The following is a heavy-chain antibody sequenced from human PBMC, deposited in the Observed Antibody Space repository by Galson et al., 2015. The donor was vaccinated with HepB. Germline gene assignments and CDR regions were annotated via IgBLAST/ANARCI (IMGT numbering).Heavy chain of an antibody. D-gene: IGHD6-13*01. J-gene: IGHJ4*02. CDR2: ISGSGGST. Sequence: SLRLSCAASGFTFSSYAMSWVRQAPGKGLEWVSAISGSGGSTYYADSVKGRFTISRDNSKNTLYLQVNSLRAEDTAVYHCAKDSRAYSSSWYYFDYWGQGTLVTVSS. CDR1: GFTFSSYA. CDR3: AKDSRAYSSSWYYFDY. V-gene: IGHV3-23*01.